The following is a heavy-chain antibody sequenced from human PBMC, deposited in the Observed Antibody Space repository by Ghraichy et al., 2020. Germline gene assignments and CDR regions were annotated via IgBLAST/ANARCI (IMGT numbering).Heavy chain of an antibody. V-gene: IGHV4-59*01. J-gene: IGHJ6*02. Sequence: SQTLSLTCSVSGGSISSYYWNWIRQPPGRGLEWIGYIYYSGSTNYNPSLKSRVTISVDTSKNQFSLTLTSVTAADTAVYYCAREYSSPREVFGMDVWGQGTTVTVSS. D-gene: IGHD6-19*01. CDR3: AREYSSPREVFGMDV. CDR2: IYYSGST. CDR1: GGSISSYY.